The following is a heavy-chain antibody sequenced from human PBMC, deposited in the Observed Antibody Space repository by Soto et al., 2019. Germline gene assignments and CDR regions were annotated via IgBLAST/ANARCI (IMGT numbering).Heavy chain of an antibody. CDR1: GFTFRSYA. CDR2: INGSGGST. Sequence: GGSLRLSCAASGFTFRSYAMSRVRQPPGKGLGSVSAINGSGGSTYYANSVKGRFTISRDNSKNTLYLQMNSVRAEDTAVYYCAKGTNYLYYFDYWGQGTLVTVSS. J-gene: IGHJ4*02. D-gene: IGHD2-8*01. CDR3: AKGTNYLYYFDY. V-gene: IGHV3-23*01.